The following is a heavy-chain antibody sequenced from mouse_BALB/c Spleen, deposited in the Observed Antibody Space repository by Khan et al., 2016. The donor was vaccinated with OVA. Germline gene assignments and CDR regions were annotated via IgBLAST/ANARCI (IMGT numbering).Heavy chain of an antibody. CDR3: SREVGTMAY. CDR1: GYTFTNYW. D-gene: IGHD1-1*02. CDR2: IYPSDSYT. Sequence: QVQLKESGAELVRPGTSVKLSCKASGYTFTNYWINWVRQRPGQGLEWIGNIYPSDSYTNYNQTLKDKATLTVDKSSSTAYMQLSSPTSEDSAVYYCSREVGTMAYWGHGTLVTVSA. J-gene: IGHJ3*01. V-gene: IGHV1-69*02.